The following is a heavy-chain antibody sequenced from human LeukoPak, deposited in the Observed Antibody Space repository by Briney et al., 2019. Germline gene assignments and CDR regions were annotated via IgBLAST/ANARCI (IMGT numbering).Heavy chain of an antibody. CDR2: IYPGDSDT. CDR1: GYSFTSYW. CDR3: ARTSGCSGGGCYYYGMDV. D-gene: IGHD2-15*01. J-gene: IGHJ6*02. V-gene: IGHV5-51*01. Sequence: GESLKISCKGSGYSFTSYWIGWVRQMPGKGLEWMGIIYPGDSDTRYSPSFQGQVTISADKSISTAYLQWSSLKASDTAMYYCARTSGCSGGGCYYYGMDVWGQGTTVTVSS.